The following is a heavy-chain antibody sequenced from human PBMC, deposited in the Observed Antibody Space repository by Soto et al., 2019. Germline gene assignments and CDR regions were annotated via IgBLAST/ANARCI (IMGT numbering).Heavy chain of an antibody. J-gene: IGHJ5*02. D-gene: IGHD2-2*01. V-gene: IGHV1-18*01. Sequence: QVQLVQSGAEVKKPGASVKVSRKASGYTFTSYGISWVRQAPGQGLEWMGWISAYNGNTNYAQKLQGRVTMTTDTSTSTAYMELRSLRSDDTAVYYCARWGIDIVVVPAAKVSGWFDPWGQGTLVTVSS. CDR3: ARWGIDIVVVPAAKVSGWFDP. CDR2: ISAYNGNT. CDR1: GYTFTSYG.